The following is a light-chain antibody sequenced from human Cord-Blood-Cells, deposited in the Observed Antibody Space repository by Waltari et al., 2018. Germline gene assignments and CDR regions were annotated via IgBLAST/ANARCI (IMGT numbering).Light chain of an antibody. CDR1: SSNIGAAYD. Sequence: QSVLTQPPSVSGAPGQRVTISCTGSSSNIGAAYDVHWSHQLPGTAPKLVIYGTRHGVSGVPDGFSGAKSGTSASLATPGLQAEDEADYYSQSYDSSLSGYVFGTGTKVTVL. V-gene: IGLV1-40*01. CDR3: QSYDSSLSGYV. CDR2: GTR. J-gene: IGLJ1*01.